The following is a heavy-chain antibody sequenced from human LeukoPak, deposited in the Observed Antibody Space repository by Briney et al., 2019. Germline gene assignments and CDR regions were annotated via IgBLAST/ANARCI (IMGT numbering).Heavy chain of an antibody. Sequence: PSETLSLTCTVSGYSISSGYYWGWIRQPPGKGLEWIGSIYHSGSTYYNPSLKSRVTISVDTSKNQFSLKLSSVTAADTAVYYCARGWDYYDSSGYYYGGYFDDWGQGTLVTVSS. V-gene: IGHV4-38-2*02. CDR3: ARGWDYYDSSGYYYGGYFDD. CDR1: GYSISSGYY. CDR2: IYHSGST. D-gene: IGHD3-22*01. J-gene: IGHJ4*02.